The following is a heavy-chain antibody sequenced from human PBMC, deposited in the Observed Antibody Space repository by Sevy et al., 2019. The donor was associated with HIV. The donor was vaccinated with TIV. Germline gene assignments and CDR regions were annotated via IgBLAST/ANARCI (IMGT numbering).Heavy chain of an antibody. V-gene: IGHV3-30*04. CDR1: GFTFSSYA. CDR2: ISYDGSNQ. CDR3: ARFPPERAFDI. J-gene: IGHJ3*02. Sequence: GGSLRLSCAASGFTFSSYAMHWVRQAPGKGLEWVAVISYDGSNQAYADSVKGRFTISKDNSKNTLYLQMNSLRVEDTAVYYCARFPPERAFDIWGQGTMVTVSS.